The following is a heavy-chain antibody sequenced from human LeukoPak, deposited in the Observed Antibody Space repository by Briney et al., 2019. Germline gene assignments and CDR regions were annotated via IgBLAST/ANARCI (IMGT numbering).Heavy chain of an antibody. J-gene: IGHJ4*02. CDR1: GFTVSSNY. Sequence: PGGSLRLSCAASGFTVSSNYMSRVRQAPGKGPEWVSSISENGANPHYADSVKGRFTIFRDDSHNTLYLQMNSLKAEDTAVYFCAKQYVDCWGQGTLVTVSS. V-gene: IGHV3-23*01. CDR2: ISENGANP. CDR3: AKQYVDC.